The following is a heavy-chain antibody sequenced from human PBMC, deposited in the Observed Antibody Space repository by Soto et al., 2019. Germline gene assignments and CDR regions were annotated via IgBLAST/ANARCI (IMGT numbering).Heavy chain of an antibody. CDR3: ASARWDY. J-gene: IGHJ4*02. V-gene: IGHV4-34*01. CDR2: INHSGST. Sequence: PSETLSLTCAVYGGSFSGYYWSWIRQPPGKGLEWIGEINHSGSTNYNPSLKGRVTISVDTSKNQFTLKLTSVTAADTAVYYCASARWDYWGQGTLVTVSS. CDR1: GGSFSGYY.